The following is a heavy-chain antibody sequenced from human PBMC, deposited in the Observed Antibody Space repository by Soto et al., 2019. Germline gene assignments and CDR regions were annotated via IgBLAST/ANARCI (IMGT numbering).Heavy chain of an antibody. CDR2: INHSGST. CDR3: ARVPTLTYGSGSYYNWFDP. V-gene: IGHV4-30-4*01. CDR1: GGSISSGDYY. D-gene: IGHD3-10*01. Sequence: SVTLSHTCTVAGGSISSGDYYWSWNHQPPGKGLEWIGEINHSGSTNYNPSLKSRVTISVDTSKNQFSLKLSSVTAADTAVYYCARVPTLTYGSGSYYNWFDPWGQGTLVTVSS. J-gene: IGHJ5*02.